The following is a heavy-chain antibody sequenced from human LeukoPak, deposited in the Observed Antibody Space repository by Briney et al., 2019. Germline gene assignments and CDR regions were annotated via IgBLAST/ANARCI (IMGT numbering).Heavy chain of an antibody. D-gene: IGHD5/OR15-5a*01. V-gene: IGHV3-7*01. CDR2: IKRDGSER. J-gene: IGHJ3*01. CDR1: GFTFSNYW. Sequence: GGSLRLSCTASGFTFSNYWMNWFRQAPGKGLEWVANIKRDGSERYYVDSVGGRFTISRDNAKNSLYLQMNNLRVEDTAVYYCEGGVTWGQGSMVTVSP. CDR3: EGGVT.